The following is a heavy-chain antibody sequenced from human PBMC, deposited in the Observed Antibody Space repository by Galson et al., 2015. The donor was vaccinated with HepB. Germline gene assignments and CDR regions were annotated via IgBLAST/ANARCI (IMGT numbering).Heavy chain of an antibody. CDR1: GFTFKTHA. CDR3: VRDHPLPTVYAYSHAMDV. CDR2: ISVTGSST. D-gene: IGHD2-15*01. V-gene: IGHV3-23*01. J-gene: IGHJ6*02. Sequence: SLRLSCAASGFTFKTHAMTWVRQGPGKGLEWVTSISVTGSSTYYADSVKGRFTVSRDNSKNTLYLQINSLTAEDTAVYYCVRDHPLPTVYAYSHAMDVWGPGTTVTVSS.